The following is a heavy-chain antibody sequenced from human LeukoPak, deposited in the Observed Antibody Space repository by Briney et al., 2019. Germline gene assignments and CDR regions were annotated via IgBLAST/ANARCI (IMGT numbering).Heavy chain of an antibody. CDR3: AVIVGAKVVDY. CDR2: MNPNSGNT. CDR1: GYTFTSYD. V-gene: IGHV1-8*03. D-gene: IGHD1-26*01. J-gene: IGHJ4*02. Sequence: GASVKVSCKASGYTFTSYDINWVRQATGQGLEWMGWMNPNSGNTGYAQKFQGRVTITRNTSISTAYMELSSLRSEDTVVYYCAVIVGAKVVDYWGQGTLVTVSS.